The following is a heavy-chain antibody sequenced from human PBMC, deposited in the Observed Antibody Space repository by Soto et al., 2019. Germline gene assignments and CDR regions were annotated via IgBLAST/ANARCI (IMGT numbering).Heavy chain of an antibody. Sequence: EVQLLDSGGTSVQPGGSLRLSYAASGFTFSSHAMSWVRQAPGKGLEWVSAISGGAGSSFYADSVKGRFTISRDNSKNTVSLQMSDLRVDDTALYYCVRGLLAFFDFWGQGTPVTVSS. D-gene: IGHD3-10*01. J-gene: IGHJ4*02. CDR2: ISGGAGSS. V-gene: IGHV3-23*01. CDR1: GFTFSSHA. CDR3: VRGLLAFFDF.